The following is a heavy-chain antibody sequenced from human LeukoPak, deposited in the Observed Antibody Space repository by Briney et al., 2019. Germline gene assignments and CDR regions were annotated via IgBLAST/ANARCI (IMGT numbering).Heavy chain of an antibody. D-gene: IGHD6-6*01. Sequence: QSGGSLRLSCAASGFTFSSYAMSWVRQAPGKGLEWVSAISGSGGSTYYADFVKGRFTISRDNSKNTLYLQMNSLRAEDTAVYYCAGGKQLFFDYWGQGTLVTVSS. CDR1: GFTFSSYA. V-gene: IGHV3-23*01. CDR3: AGGKQLFFDY. J-gene: IGHJ4*02. CDR2: ISGSGGST.